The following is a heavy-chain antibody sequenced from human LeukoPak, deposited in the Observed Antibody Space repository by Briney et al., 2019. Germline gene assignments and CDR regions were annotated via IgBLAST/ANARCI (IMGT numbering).Heavy chain of an antibody. Sequence: TETLSLTCTVSGGSISSYYWSWIRQPPGKGLEWIGYLYYSGSTNYNPSLKSRATISVDTSKNQFSLKLSSVTAADTAVYYCARLPLAAAGRGYYYYYGMDVWGQGTTVTVSS. V-gene: IGHV4-59*08. CDR3: ARLPLAAAGRGYYYYYGMDV. D-gene: IGHD6-13*01. CDR2: LYYSGST. CDR1: GGSISSYY. J-gene: IGHJ6*02.